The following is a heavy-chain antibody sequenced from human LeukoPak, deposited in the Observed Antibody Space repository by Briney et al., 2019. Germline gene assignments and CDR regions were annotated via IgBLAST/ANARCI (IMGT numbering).Heavy chain of an antibody. CDR3: ARGALSASSPERYGMDV. D-gene: IGHD1-1*01. J-gene: IGHJ6*02. CDR2: INRVGGST. CDR1: GFTFRGYR. Sequence: GGALRDSSAAPGFTFRGYRLHRVREAPGKRRGWVSRINRVGGSTNSADSAKGGVTISRETAKRTRYLHMNSLRAEDTAVYYCARGALSASSPERYGMDVWGQGTTVTVSS. V-gene: IGHV3-74*01.